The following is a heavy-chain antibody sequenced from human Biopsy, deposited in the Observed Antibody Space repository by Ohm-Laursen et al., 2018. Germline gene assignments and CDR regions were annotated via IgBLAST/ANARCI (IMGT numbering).Heavy chain of an antibody. V-gene: IGHV4-4*07. D-gene: IGHD4-17*01. CDR1: GGSINSHH. CDR3: ARDSPSYADYPFDY. J-gene: IGHJ4*02. CDR2: VYISGGT. Sequence: TLSLTCTVSGGSINSHHWSWIRQPAGKGLEWIGRVYISGGTTYNPSLKSRVTMSPDTSKNQFSLRLRSVTAADTAVYYCARDSPSYADYPFDYWGQGTLVTVSS.